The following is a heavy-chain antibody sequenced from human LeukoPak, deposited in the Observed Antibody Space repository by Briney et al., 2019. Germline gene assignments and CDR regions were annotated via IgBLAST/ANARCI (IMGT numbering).Heavy chain of an antibody. V-gene: IGHV4-39*01. D-gene: IGHD5-12*01. J-gene: IGHJ4*02. CDR3: ARRVATIRAYYFDY. CDR2: IYYSGST. Sequence: SETLSLTCTVSGGSISSSSYYWGWIRQPPGKGLEWIGSIYYSGSTYYNPSLKSRVTMSVDTSKNQFSLKLSSVTAADTAVYYCARRVATIRAYYFDYWGQGTLVTVSS. CDR1: GGSISSSSYY.